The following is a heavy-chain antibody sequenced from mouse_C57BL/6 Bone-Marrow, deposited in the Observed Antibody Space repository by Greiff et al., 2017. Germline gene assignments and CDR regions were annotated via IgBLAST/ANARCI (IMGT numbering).Heavy chain of an antibody. V-gene: IGHV1-64*01. J-gene: IGHJ3*01. CDR1: GYTFTSYW. CDR2: IHPNSGST. D-gene: IGHD2-4*01. Sequence: QVKLQQPGAELVKPGASVKLSCKASGYTFTSYWMHWVKQRPGQGLEWIGMIHPNSGSTNYNEKFKNKATLTVDKASITAYMQLSSLTSEDSAVYYCALIYYDYDGPFAYCGQGTLVTVSA. CDR3: ALIYYDYDGPFAY.